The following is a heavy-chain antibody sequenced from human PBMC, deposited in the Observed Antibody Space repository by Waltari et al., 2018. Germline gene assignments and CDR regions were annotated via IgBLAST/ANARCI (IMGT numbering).Heavy chain of an antibody. Sequence: EVRVVESGGGLVQPGGSLRLPCASTGFHFRIYCMSWVRQGPGKGLEWVANIKGDGSDKFYADSVNGRFTISRDNAKNSLYLQMDSLRSEDTAVYYCPTILSGDTPWFDHWGQGIMVTVSS. CDR3: PTILSGDTPWFDH. J-gene: IGHJ5*02. V-gene: IGHV3-7*01. D-gene: IGHD2-21*02. CDR2: IKGDGSDK. CDR1: GFHFRIYC.